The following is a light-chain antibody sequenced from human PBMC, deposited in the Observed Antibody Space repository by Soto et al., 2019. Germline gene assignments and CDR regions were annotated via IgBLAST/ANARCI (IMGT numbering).Light chain of an antibody. CDR3: QQRSNWPLT. Sequence: EIVLTQSPATLSLSPGERATLSCRASQSVSSYLACYQQKPGQAPRLLMSDASNRATVIPARFSGSGSGTDFTLTISSLEPEDFAVYYCQQRSNWPLTFGGGTKVEIK. J-gene: IGKJ4*01. CDR2: DAS. CDR1: QSVSSY. V-gene: IGKV3-11*01.